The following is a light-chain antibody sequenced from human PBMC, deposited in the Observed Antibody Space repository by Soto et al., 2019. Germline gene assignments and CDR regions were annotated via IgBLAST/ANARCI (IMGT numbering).Light chain of an antibody. CDR1: SSDVGGYNY. CDR3: CSYAGSYTFPYV. Sequence: QSVLTQPRSVSGSPGQSVTISCTGTSSDVGGYNYASWYQQHPGKAPKLMIYDVSKRPSGVPDRFSGSKSGNTASLTISGLQAEDEADYYCCSYAGSYTFPYVFGTGTKVTVL. CDR2: DVS. J-gene: IGLJ1*01. V-gene: IGLV2-11*01.